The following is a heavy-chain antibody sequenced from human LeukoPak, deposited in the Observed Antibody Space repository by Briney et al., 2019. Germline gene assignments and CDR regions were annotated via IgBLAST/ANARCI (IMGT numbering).Heavy chain of an antibody. D-gene: IGHD3-22*01. CDR3: ARDLSHRYYHRTGYAFDY. Sequence: ASVKVSCKASGYTFTGYYMHWVRQAPGQGLEWMGWINPNSGGTNYAQKFQGRVTMTRDTSTSTVYMDLSSLRSEDTAVYYCARDLSHRYYHRTGYAFDYWGQGTLVTVSS. V-gene: IGHV1-2*02. CDR2: INPNSGGT. J-gene: IGHJ4*02. CDR1: GYTFTGYY.